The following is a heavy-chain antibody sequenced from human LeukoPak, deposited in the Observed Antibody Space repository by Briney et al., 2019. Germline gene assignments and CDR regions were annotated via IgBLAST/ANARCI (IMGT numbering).Heavy chain of an antibody. CDR2: IYYSGRT. V-gene: IGHV4-30-4*01. CDR3: ARTSIAASYYYYGMDV. CDR1: GGSISSGDYY. Sequence: PSETLSLTCTVSGGSISSGDYYWSWIRQPPGKGLEWIGYIYYSGRTYYNPSLKSRVTISVDTSKNQFSLKLSSVTAADTAVYYCARTSIAASYYYYGMDVWGQGTTVTVSS. D-gene: IGHD6-6*01. J-gene: IGHJ6*02.